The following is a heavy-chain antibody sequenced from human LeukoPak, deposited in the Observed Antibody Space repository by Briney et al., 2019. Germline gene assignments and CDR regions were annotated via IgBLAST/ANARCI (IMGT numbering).Heavy chain of an antibody. V-gene: IGHV3-30*03. CDR2: ISYDGSNK. D-gene: IGHD3-10*01. CDR3: VSRGDFDY. CDR1: GFTFTNAW. J-gene: IGHJ4*02. Sequence: GGSLRLSCVDSGFTFTNAWMSWVRQAPGKGLEWVAVISYDGSNKYYADSVKGRFTISRDNSKNTLYLQMNSLRAEDTAVYYCVSRGDFDYWGQGTLVTVSS.